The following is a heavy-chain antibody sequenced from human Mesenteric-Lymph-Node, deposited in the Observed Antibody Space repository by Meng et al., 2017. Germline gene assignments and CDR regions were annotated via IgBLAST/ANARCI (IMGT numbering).Heavy chain of an antibody. CDR2: AGTNFNPSV. Sequence: QLQGWGPGLVRPSETLSTICTVAGGSVSGGAYQWGWIRQPPGKGLECIGYAGTNFNPSVNINPSLKSRVTISLDTSKNQFSLKLSSVTAADTAVYYCARDEGGWLTAPDYWGQGTLVTVSS. CDR1: GGSVSGGAYQ. J-gene: IGHJ4*02. D-gene: IGHD5-24*01. CDR3: ARDEGGWLTAPDY. V-gene: IGHV4-61*08.